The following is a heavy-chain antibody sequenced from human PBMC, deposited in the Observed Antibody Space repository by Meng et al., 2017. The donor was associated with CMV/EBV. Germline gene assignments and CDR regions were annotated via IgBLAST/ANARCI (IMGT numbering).Heavy chain of an antibody. J-gene: IGHJ6*02. CDR3: ARAPLGYCSGGSCYPEPSYGMDV. Sequence: GGSLRLSCAASGFTFSSYWMSWVRQAPGKGLEWVANIKQDGSEKYYVDSVKGRFTISRDNAKNSLYLQMNSLRAEDTAVYYCARAPLGYCSGGSCYPEPSYGMDVWSQGTTVTVSS. CDR2: IKQDGSEK. V-gene: IGHV3-7*01. CDR1: GFTFSSYW. D-gene: IGHD2-15*01.